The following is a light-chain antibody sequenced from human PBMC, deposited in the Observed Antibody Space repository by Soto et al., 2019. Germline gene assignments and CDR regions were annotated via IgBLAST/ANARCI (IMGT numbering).Light chain of an antibody. V-gene: IGKV1-5*03. CDR1: QSISSW. CDR3: QQYHSYWT. Sequence: IQMTQSPSTLSASVGDRITITCRASQSISSWLAWYQQRPGKAPKLLIYKASSLESGVPSRFSGSGYGTEFTLTISSLQPDDFATYYCQQYHSYWTFGQGTKVEIK. CDR2: KAS. J-gene: IGKJ1*01.